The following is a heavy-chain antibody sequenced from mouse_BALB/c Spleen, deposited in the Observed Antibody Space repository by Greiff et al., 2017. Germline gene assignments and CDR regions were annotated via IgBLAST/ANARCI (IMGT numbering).Heavy chain of an antibody. D-gene: IGHD2-4*01. V-gene: IGHV1S137*01. CDR1: GYTFTDYA. CDR3: ARFGDYDAWFAY. Sequence: QVQLQQSGAELVRPGVSVKISCKGSGYTFTDYAMHWVKQSHAKSLEWIGVISTYYGDASYNQKFKGKATMTVDKSSSTAYMELARLTSEDSDIYYCARFGDYDAWFAYWGQGTLVTVSA. CDR2: ISTYYGDA. J-gene: IGHJ3*01.